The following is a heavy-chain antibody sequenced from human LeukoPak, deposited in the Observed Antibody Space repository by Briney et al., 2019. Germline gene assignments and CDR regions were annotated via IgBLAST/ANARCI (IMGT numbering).Heavy chain of an antibody. V-gene: IGHV3-53*01. CDR3: SVYYDSSGYYGY. J-gene: IGHJ4*02. D-gene: IGHD3-22*01. CDR2: IYSGGST. Sequence: GGSLRLSCAASGFTFSSNYMSWVRQAPGKGLEWVSVIYSGGSTYYADSVKGRFPISRDNSKNTLYLQMNSLRAEDTAVYYCSVYYDSSGYYGYWGQGTLVTVSS. CDR1: GFTFSSNY.